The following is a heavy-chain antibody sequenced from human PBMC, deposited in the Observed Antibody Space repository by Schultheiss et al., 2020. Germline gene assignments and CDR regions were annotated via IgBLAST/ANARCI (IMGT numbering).Heavy chain of an antibody. Sequence: GSLRLSCTVSGGSISSYYWSWIRQPPGKGLEWIGYIYYSGSTNYNPSLKSRVTISVDTSKNQFSLKLSSVTAADTAVYYCARGINSDYFDYWGQGTLVTFSS. J-gene: IGHJ4*02. D-gene: IGHD2-21*01. CDR3: ARGINSDYFDY. V-gene: IGHV4-59*01. CDR1: GGSISSYY. CDR2: IYYSGST.